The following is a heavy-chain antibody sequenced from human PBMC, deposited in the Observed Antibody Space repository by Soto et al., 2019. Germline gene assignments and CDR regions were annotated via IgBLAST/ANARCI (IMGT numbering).Heavy chain of an antibody. Sequence: QVQLVESGGGVVQPGRSLSLSCAASGFTFSSYGMHWVRQAPGKGLVWVAVISYDGSNKYYADSVKGRLTISRDNSKNSLYLQLNSLRAEDTAVYYCAKDGPVAGKDYYYYGTDVWGQGTTVTLS. V-gene: IGHV3-30*18. J-gene: IGHJ6*02. CDR1: GFTFSSYG. CDR3: AKDGPVAGKDYYYYGTDV. CDR2: ISYDGSNK. D-gene: IGHD6-19*01.